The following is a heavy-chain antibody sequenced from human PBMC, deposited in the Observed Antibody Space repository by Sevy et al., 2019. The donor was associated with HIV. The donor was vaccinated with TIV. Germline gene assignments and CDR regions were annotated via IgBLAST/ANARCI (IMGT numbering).Heavy chain of an antibody. J-gene: IGHJ4*02. CDR1: GYTFTYYY. CDR3: ATSDGNYTHDN. D-gene: IGHD1-7*01. V-gene: IGHV1-2*02. CDR2: INPNTGGT. Sequence: ASVKVSCKTSGYTFTYYYMHWVRQAPGQGLEWMGWINPNTGGTNYAQKFQGRVTMTRDTSISTAYMELGRLTSDDTVVYYCATSDGNYTHDNWGQGTLVTVSS.